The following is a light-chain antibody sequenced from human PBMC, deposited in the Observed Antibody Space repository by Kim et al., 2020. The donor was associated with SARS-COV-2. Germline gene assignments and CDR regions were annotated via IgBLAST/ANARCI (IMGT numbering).Light chain of an antibody. CDR3: QQYGSSPYT. V-gene: IGKV3-20*01. Sequence: SPGERATLSCRASQSVSRSYFAWYQQKPGQAPRLLIYGTSSRATGIPDRFSGSGSGTDFTLTISRLEPEDFAVYYCQQYGSSPYTFGQGTKVDIK. CDR1: QSVSRSY. CDR2: GTS. J-gene: IGKJ2*01.